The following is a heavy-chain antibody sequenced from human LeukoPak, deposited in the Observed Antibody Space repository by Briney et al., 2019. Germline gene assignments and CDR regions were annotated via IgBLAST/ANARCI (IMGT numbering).Heavy chain of an antibody. D-gene: IGHD2-2*01. Sequence: SETLSLTCTVSGGSISSYYWSWIRQPAGKGLEWIGRIYTSGSTNYSPSLKSRVTMSVDTSKNQFSLKLSSVTAADTAVYYCARDTREGSTSFNYYYGMDVWGQGTTVTVSS. J-gene: IGHJ6*02. CDR1: GGSISSYY. V-gene: IGHV4-4*07. CDR2: IYTSGST. CDR3: ARDTREGSTSFNYYYGMDV.